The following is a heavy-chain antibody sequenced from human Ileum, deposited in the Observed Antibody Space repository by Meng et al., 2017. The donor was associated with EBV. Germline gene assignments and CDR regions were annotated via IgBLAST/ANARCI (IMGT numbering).Heavy chain of an antibody. CDR3: SNLPYTY. Sequence: EGPLLGSWGGLVRPGGSLRRSCAASGFNFNIYAISWVRQAPGRGLEWVSGITASGGTSYYADSVKGRFSISRDNSANTVYLQMNSLRAEDTAVYFCSNLPYTYWGQGTLVTVSS. V-gene: IGHV3-23*01. J-gene: IGHJ4*02. CDR1: GFNFNIYA. D-gene: IGHD2-2*01. CDR2: ITASGGTS.